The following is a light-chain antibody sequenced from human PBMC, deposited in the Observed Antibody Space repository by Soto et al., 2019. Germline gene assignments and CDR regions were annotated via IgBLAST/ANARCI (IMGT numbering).Light chain of an antibody. V-gene: IGKV3-15*01. CDR2: DAS. J-gene: IGKJ4*01. Sequence: EVVMTQSPVTLSVSPGGRATLSCRASQSVSNYVAWYQQKPGQAPRLLIYDASTRATGVPARFTGSGSGTEFTLTISSLQSEDFAVYYCQQYHHWPPCTFGGGTKVEI. CDR3: QQYHHWPPCT. CDR1: QSVSNY.